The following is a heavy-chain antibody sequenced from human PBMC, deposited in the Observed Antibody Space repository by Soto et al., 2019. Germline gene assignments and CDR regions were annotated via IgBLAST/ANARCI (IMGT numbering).Heavy chain of an antibody. D-gene: IGHD2-15*01. CDR3: ARDLSCSGGSCYPYYYYGMDV. CDR2: IIPIFGTA. V-gene: IGHV1-69*13. J-gene: IGHJ6*02. CDR1: GGTFSSYA. Sequence: ASVKVSCKASGGTFSSYAISWVRQAPGQGLEWMGGIIPIFGTANYAQKFQGRVTITADESTSTAYMELNSLRSEDTAVYYCARDLSCSGGSCYPYYYYGMDVWGQGTTVTVSS.